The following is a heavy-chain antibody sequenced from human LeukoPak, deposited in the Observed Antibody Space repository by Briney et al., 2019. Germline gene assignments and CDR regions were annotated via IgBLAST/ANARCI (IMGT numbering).Heavy chain of an antibody. J-gene: IGHJ4*02. V-gene: IGHV4-4*07. CDR2: IYTSGST. D-gene: IGHD5-12*01. CDR1: GGSISSYY. CDR3: ARVDEGGYDSSYYFDY. Sequence: SETLSLTCTVPGGSISSYYWSWIRQPAGKGLEWIGRIYTSGSTNYNPSLKSRVTMSVDTSKNQFSLKLSSVTAADTAVYYCARVDEGGYDSSYYFDYWGQGTLVTVSS.